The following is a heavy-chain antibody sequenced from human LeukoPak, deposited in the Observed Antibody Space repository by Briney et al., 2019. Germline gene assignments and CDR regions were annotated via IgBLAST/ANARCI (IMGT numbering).Heavy chain of an antibody. CDR2: INHSGST. V-gene: IGHV4-34*01. J-gene: IGHJ6*02. Sequence: ASETLSLTCAVYGGSFSGYYWSWIRQPPGKGLEWIGEINHSGSTNYNPSLKSRVTISVDTSKNQFSLKLSSVTAADTAVYYCATSSGWYLHYGMDVWGQGTTVTVSS. CDR1: GGSFSGYY. CDR3: ATSSGWYLHYGMDV. D-gene: IGHD6-19*01.